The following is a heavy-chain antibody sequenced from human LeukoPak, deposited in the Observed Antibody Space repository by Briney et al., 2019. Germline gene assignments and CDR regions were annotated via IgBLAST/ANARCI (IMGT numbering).Heavy chain of an antibody. J-gene: IGHJ4*02. CDR3: ARGYPYYYDSSGYYPY. V-gene: IGHV1-69*13. CDR1: GGTFSSYA. CDR2: IIPIFGTA. Sequence: GASVKVSCKASGGTFSSYAISWVRQAPGQGLEWMGGIIPIFGTANYAQKFQGRVTITADESTSTAYMELSSLRSEDTAVYYCARGYPYYYDSSGYYPYWGQGTLVTVSS. D-gene: IGHD3-22*01.